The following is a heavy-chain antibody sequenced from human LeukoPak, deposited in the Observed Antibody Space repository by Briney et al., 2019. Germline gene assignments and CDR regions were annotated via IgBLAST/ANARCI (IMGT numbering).Heavy chain of an antibody. CDR3: AKVDVGAVAGTNPDY. CDR1: GLTFSSYA. Sequence: PGGSLRLSCAASGLTFSSYAMSWVRQAPGKGLEWVSAISGSGGSTYYADSVKGRFTISRDNSKNTLYLQMNSLRAEDTAVYYCAKVDVGAVAGTNPDYWGQGTLVTVSS. CDR2: ISGSGGST. V-gene: IGHV3-23*01. J-gene: IGHJ4*02. D-gene: IGHD6-19*01.